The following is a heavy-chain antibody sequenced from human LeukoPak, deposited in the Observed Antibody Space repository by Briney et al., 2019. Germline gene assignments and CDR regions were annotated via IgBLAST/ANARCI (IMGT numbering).Heavy chain of an antibody. CDR3: AREGLVDTAGFDY. Sequence: GSLRLSCAASGFTFSDYYWSWIRQPAGKGLEWIGRIYTSGSTNYNPSLKSRVTMSVDTSKNQFSLKLSSVTAADTAVYYCAREGLVDTAGFDYWGQGTLVTVSS. CDR2: IYTSGST. CDR1: GFTFSDYY. J-gene: IGHJ4*02. D-gene: IGHD5-18*01. V-gene: IGHV4-4*07.